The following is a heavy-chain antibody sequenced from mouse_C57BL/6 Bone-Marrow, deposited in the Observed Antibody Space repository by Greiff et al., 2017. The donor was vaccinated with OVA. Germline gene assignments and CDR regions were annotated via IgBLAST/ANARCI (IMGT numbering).Heavy chain of an antibody. CDR1: GFTFSSYA. D-gene: IGHD3-3*01. V-gene: IGHV5-4*01. Sequence: EVQGVESGGGLVKPGGSLKLSCAASGFTFSSYAMSWVRQTPEKRLEWVATISDGGSYTYYPDNVKGRFTISRDNAKNNLYLQMSHLKSEDTAMYYCARVGTPGYFDYWGQGTTLTVSS. J-gene: IGHJ2*01. CDR2: ISDGGSYT. CDR3: ARVGTPGYFDY.